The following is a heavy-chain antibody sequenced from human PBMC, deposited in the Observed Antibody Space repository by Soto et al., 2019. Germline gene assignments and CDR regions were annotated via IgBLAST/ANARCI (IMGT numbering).Heavy chain of an antibody. D-gene: IGHD1-26*01. V-gene: IGHV3-53*01. Sequence: EVQLVESGGGLIQPGGSLRLSCAVSGFSVSSTYMSWVRQAPGKGLEWVSVMYSGGSAYYADSVKGRFSISRDNAKNSLYLQMNRLRAEDTAIYYCAREDGVVGSSSAFDHWGLGTLVTVSS. CDR1: GFSVSSTY. CDR3: AREDGVVGSSSAFDH. J-gene: IGHJ4*02. CDR2: MYSGGSA.